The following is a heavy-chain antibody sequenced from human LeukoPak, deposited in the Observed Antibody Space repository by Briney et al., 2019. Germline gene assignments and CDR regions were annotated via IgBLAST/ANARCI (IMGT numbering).Heavy chain of an antibody. V-gene: IGHV3-7*05. D-gene: IGHD6-13*01. CDR2: IKQDGSEK. J-gene: IGHJ3*02. Sequence: GGPLRLSCATFGFTFSSNWMSWVRQAPGKGLEWVANIKQDGSEKYYVDSVRGRFTISRDNAKNSLYLQMNSLRAEDTAVYYCARWGTYSSSWLGAFDIWGQGTMVTVSS. CDR3: ARWGTYSSSWLGAFDI. CDR1: GFTFSSNW.